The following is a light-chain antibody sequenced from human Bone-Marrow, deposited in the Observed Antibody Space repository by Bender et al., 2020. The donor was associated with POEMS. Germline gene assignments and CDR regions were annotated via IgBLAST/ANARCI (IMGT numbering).Light chain of an antibody. CDR2: AVS. CDR3: TSYTTSSTYV. V-gene: IGLV2-14*01. J-gene: IGLJ1*01. CDR1: SSAIGGYSL. Sequence: QSTLTQPPSASGLPGQSVTISCTGTSSAIGGYSLISWYQQHPAKAPNLLIYAVSNRPSGVSNRFSALKSGNTASLTISGLQAEDEADYYCTSYTTSSTYVFGTGTKVTVL.